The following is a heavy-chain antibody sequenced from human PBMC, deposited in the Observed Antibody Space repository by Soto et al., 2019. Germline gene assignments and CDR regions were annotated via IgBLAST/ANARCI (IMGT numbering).Heavy chain of an antibody. Sequence: GGSLRLSCAASGFTFSNAWMSWVRQAPGKGLEWVGRIKSKTGGGTTDYAAPVKGRFTISRDDSKNTLYLQMNSLKTEDTAVYYCTAEILSNDHTENYYFDYWGQGTLVTVSS. D-gene: IGHD5-18*01. CDR3: TAEILSNDHTENYYFDY. J-gene: IGHJ4*02. CDR2: IKSKTGGGTT. V-gene: IGHV3-15*01. CDR1: GFTFSNAW.